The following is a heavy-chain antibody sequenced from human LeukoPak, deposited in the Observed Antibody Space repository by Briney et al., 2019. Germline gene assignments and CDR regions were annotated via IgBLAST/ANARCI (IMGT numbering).Heavy chain of an antibody. D-gene: IGHD3-10*01. J-gene: IGHJ5*02. CDR3: GRARMVRGVDPPPRWWFAP. Sequence: ASVKVSCKASGYTFTGYYMHWVRQAPGQGLEWMGWINPNSGGTNYAQKFQGRVTMTRDTPISTAYMELSRLRSDDTAVYYCGRARMVRGVDPPPRWWFAPWGQGTLVTVYS. CDR1: GYTFTGYY. CDR2: INPNSGGT. V-gene: IGHV1-2*02.